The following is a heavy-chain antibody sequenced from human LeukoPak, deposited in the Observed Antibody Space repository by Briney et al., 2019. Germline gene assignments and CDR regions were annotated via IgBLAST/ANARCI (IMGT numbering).Heavy chain of an antibody. CDR1: GDSISSTSYY. CDR3: ASRVYGLGSFNY. V-gene: IGHV4-39*01. D-gene: IGHD3-10*01. CDR2: IYNSGTT. J-gene: IGHJ4*01. Sequence: SETLSLTCTVSGDSISSTSYYWDWIRQPPGKGREWLGSIYNSGTTYYNPSVKSRVTISVDTSKNQFSLKVSSVTAADTAVYYCASRVYGLGSFNYWGQGTLVTVSS.